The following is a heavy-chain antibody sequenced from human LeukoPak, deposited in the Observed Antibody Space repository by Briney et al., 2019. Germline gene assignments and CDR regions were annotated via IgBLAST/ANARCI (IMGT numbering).Heavy chain of an antibody. CDR3: AREEIRHYYGSGSRIFRYFDY. V-gene: IGHV3-21*01. CDR1: GFTFSSYS. CDR2: ISSSSSYI. Sequence: GGSLRLSCAASGFTFSSYSMNWVRQAPGKGLEWVSSISSSSSYIYYADSVKGRFTISRDNAKNSLYLQMNSLRAEDTAVYYCAREEIRHYYGSGSRIFRYFDYWGQGTLVTVSS. D-gene: IGHD3-10*01. J-gene: IGHJ4*02.